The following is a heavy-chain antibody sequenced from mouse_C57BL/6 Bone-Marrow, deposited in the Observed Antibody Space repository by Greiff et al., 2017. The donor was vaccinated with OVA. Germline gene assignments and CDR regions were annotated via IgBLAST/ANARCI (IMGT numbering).Heavy chain of an antibody. CDR1: GYAFTNYL. V-gene: IGHV1-54*01. CDR3: ARSGRDGNYFFDY. Sequence: QVQLQQPGAELVRPGTSVKVSCKASGYAFTNYLIEWVKQRPGQGLEWIGVINPGRGGTNYNEKFKGKATLTADKSSSPAYMQLSSLTSEDSAVYFCARSGRDGNYFFDYWGQGTTLTVSS. J-gene: IGHJ2*01. CDR2: INPGRGGT. D-gene: IGHD2-1*01.